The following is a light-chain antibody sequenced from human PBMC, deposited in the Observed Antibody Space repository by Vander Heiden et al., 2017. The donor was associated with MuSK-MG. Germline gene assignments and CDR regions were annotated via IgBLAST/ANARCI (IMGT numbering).Light chain of an antibody. Sequence: DIQLTQSPSFLSASVGDRVTITCRASQGISSYLAWYQQKPGKAPKLLIYAASTLQSGVPSRFSGGGSGTEFTLTISSLQPEDFATYYCQQRNGHPRRFSFGHGTKVDIK. CDR2: AAS. CDR3: QQRNGHPRRFS. V-gene: IGKV1-9*01. J-gene: IGKJ3*01. CDR1: QGISSY.